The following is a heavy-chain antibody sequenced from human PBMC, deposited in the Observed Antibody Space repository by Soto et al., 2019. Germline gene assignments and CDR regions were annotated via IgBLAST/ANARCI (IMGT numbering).Heavy chain of an antibody. J-gene: IGHJ6*02. V-gene: IGHV4-39*01. Sequence: SETQSLTCTVSGGSIRSIGSYWGWIRQPPGKGLEWIGNVYYSGSTYSNPSLKSRLTISADTSKNQFSLKLSSVTAADTAVYFCARQSEYYYASGRAAPLYGMDVWGQGTTVTVSS. CDR3: ARQSEYYYASGRAAPLYGMDV. CDR2: VYYSGST. CDR1: GGSIRSIGSY. D-gene: IGHD3-10*01.